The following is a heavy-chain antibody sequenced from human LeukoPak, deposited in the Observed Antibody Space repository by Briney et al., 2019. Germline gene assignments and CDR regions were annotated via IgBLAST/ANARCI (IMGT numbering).Heavy chain of an antibody. CDR2: ISSSGSTI. Sequence: GGSLRPSCAASGFTFSSYEMNWVRQAPGKGLEWVSYISSSGSTIYYADSVKGRFTISRDNAKNSLYLQMNSLRAEDTAVYYCAREGSYSSGFDYWGQGTLVTVSS. V-gene: IGHV3-48*03. D-gene: IGHD6-19*01. CDR3: AREGSYSSGFDY. CDR1: GFTFSSYE. J-gene: IGHJ4*02.